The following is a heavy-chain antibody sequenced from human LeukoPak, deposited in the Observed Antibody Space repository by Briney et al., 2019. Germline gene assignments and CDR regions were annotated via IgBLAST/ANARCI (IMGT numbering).Heavy chain of an antibody. D-gene: IGHD4-17*01. CDR1: GFTFSSYA. CDR2: IGGRGTIT. CDR3: AKDDDYVEYGYYFDF. Sequence: SGGSLRLFCPASGFTFSSYAMSWVRQAPGKGLEWVSAIGGRGTITYYADSVKGRFTISKDNSKNTLYLQMNSLRAEDTAVYYCAKDDDYVEYGYYFDFWGQGTLVTVSS. V-gene: IGHV3-23*01. J-gene: IGHJ4*02.